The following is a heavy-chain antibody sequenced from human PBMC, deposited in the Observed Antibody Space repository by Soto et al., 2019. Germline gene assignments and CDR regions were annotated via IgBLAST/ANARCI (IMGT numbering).Heavy chain of an antibody. CDR1: GYSISSSNW. CDR3: ARGGYYYGSGSYSPWAHYFDY. J-gene: IGHJ4*02. D-gene: IGHD3-10*01. Sequence: PSETLSLTCAVSGYSISSSNWWGWIRQPPGKGLEWIGYIYYSGSTNYNPSLKSRVTISVDTSKNQFSLKLSSVTAADTAVYYCARGGYYYGSGSYSPWAHYFDYWGQGTLVTVSS. V-gene: IGHV4-28*03. CDR2: IYYSGST.